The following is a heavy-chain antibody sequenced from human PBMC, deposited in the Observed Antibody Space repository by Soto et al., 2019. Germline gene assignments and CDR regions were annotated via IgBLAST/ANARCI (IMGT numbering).Heavy chain of an antibody. D-gene: IGHD1-26*01. CDR2: ISGSGGST. Sequence: LXLSGAASGFTLSSSAMSWVRQATGKGLEWVSAISGSGGSTYYADSVKGRFTISRDNSKNTLYLQMNSLRAEDTAVHYCGKSSGSYYFYYWGQGNRVTVSS. J-gene: IGHJ4*02. CDR3: GKSSGSYYFYY. V-gene: IGHV3-23*01. CDR1: GFTLSSSA.